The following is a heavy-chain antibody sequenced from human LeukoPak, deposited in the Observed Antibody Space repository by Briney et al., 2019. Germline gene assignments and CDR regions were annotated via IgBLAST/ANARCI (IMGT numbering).Heavy chain of an antibody. V-gene: IGHV4-34*01. Sequence: SSETLSLTCAVYGGSFSGYYWSWIRQPPGKGLEWIGEINHSGSTNYNPSLKSRVTISVDTSKNQFSLKLSSVTAADTAVYYCAVTWNADRTFAPWGQGILVTVS. J-gene: IGHJ5*02. D-gene: IGHD1-1*01. CDR1: GGSFSGYY. CDR3: AVTWNADRTFAP. CDR2: INHSGST.